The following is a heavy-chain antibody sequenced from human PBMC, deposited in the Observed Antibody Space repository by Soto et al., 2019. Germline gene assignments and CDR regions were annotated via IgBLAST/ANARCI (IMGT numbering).Heavy chain of an antibody. CDR3: ARSGWNTPHCCRGLDG. CDR1: GYTFTAYG. D-gene: IGHD6-19*01. V-gene: IGHV1-18*01. CDR2: ISPYNGHT. J-gene: IGHJ6*02. Sequence: QVHLVQSGAEVKKPGASVKVSCETSGYTFTAYGITWVRQAQGQGLELVGWISPYNGHTKYAEKFKCRVTITTDLSTGGASREFRRLKSKETAVYYCARSGWNTPHCCRGLDGWGHGTTGTF.